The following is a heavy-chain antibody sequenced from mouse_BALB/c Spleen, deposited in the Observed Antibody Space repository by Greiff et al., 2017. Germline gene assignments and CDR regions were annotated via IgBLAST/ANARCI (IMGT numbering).Heavy chain of an antibody. CDR2: ISSGGGST. CDR1: GFAFSSYD. V-gene: IGHV5-12-1*01. J-gene: IGHJ2*01. CDR3: ARQEDYPYFDY. Sequence: EVQLVESGGGLVKPGGSLKLSCAASGFAFSSYDMSWVRQTPEKRLEWVAYISSGGGSTYYPDTVKGRFTISRDNAKNTLYLQMSSLKSEDTAMYYCARQEDYPYFDYWGQGTTLTVSS. D-gene: IGHD2-4*01.